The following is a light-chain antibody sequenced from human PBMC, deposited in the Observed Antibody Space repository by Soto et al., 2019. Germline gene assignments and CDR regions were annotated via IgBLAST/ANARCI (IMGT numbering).Light chain of an antibody. V-gene: IGKV3D-20*02. CDR3: QQRSNWPPWT. CDR1: QSVSGDY. Sequence: EVVLTQSPGTLSLSPGERATLSCRASQSVSGDYLAWYQQKPGQAPRLLIYSASLKPAGIPDRFSGSGSATDFTLTISRLEPEDFAVYYCQQRSNWPPWTFGQGTKVDIK. CDR2: SAS. J-gene: IGKJ1*01.